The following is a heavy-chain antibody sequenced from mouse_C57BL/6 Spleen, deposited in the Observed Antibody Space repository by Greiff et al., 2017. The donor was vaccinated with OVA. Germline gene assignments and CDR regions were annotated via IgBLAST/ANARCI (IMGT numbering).Heavy chain of an antibody. V-gene: IGHV1-82*01. CDR2: IYPGDGDT. CDR1: GYAFSSSW. CDR3: AGSFYYSNFYAMDY. D-gene: IGHD2-5*01. J-gene: IGHJ4*01. Sequence: LVKPGASVKISCKASGYAFSSSWMNWVKQRPGKGLEWIGRIYPGDGDTNYNGKFKGKATLTADKSSSTAYMQLSSLTSEDSAVYFCAGSFYYSNFYAMDYWGQGTSVTVSS.